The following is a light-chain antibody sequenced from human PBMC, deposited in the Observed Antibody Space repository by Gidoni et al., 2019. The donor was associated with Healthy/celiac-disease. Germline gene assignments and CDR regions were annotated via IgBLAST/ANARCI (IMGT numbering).Light chain of an antibody. V-gene: IGKV1-39*01. J-gene: IGKJ1*01. CDR2: AAS. CDR3: QQSYSTPPT. Sequence: DIQMTPSPSSLSASVGDRVTITCRASQIISSYLNWYQQKPGKAPKLLIYAASSLQSGVPSRFSGSGSWTDFTLTISSLQPEDFATYYCQQSYSTPPTFGQGTKVEIK. CDR1: QIISSY.